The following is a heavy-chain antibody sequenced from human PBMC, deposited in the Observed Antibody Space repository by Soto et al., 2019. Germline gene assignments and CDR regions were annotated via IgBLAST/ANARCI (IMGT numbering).Heavy chain of an antibody. V-gene: IGHV3-30-3*01. CDR2: IRSDGGNT. J-gene: IGHJ4*02. Sequence: PGGSLRLSCAASGFSFSNYAMNWVRQAPGKGLEWVAGIRSDGGNTYYLDSVKGRFTISRDNSKDTLYLEMNSLRFEDTAVYYCAREWSISVAPPGYWGQGTLVTVSS. CDR3: AREWSISVAPPGY. CDR1: GFSFSNYA. D-gene: IGHD6-19*01.